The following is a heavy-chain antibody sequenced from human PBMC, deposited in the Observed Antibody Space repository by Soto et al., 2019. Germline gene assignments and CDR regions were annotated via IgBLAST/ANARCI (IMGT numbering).Heavy chain of an antibody. J-gene: IGHJ5*02. Sequence: LRLSGVGSGFPFKNFAINGVRQAPGKGLEWVSVLRGTGLNTYYAAFVKGRFTISRDNSKNTVYLQMDSLRVEDTASYYCAKLASPVNIDNWFEPWGPGTQHTVST. CDR2: LRGTGLNT. V-gene: IGHV3-23*01. CDR3: AKLASPVNIDNWFEP. CDR1: GFPFKNFA. D-gene: IGHD3-3*01.